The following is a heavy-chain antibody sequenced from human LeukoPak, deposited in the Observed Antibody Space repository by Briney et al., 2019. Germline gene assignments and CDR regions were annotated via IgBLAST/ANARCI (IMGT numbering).Heavy chain of an antibody. CDR2: IYYSGST. D-gene: IGHD5-18*01. V-gene: IGHV4-59*08. Sequence: SETLSLTCTVSGGSISSYYWSWIRQPAGKGLEWIGYIYYSGSTNYNPSLKSRVTISVDTSKNQFSLKLSSVTAADTAVYYCARHRYSYGPGLGYWGQGTLVTVSS. CDR1: GGSISSYY. J-gene: IGHJ4*02. CDR3: ARHRYSYGPGLGY.